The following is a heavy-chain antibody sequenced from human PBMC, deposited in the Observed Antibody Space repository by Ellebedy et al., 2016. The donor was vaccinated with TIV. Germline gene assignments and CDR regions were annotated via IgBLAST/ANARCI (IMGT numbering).Heavy chain of an antibody. CDR1: GYTFTNNA. CDR2: ITPNNGGT. J-gene: IGHJ4*02. V-gene: IGHV1-2*02. Sequence: AASVKVSCKASGYTFTNNAITWVRQAPGQGLEWMGWITPNNGGTNYAQKFRGRVTMTRDTSINTAHMELSTLTSDDTAVYYCAISPNQYFFDYWGQGTLVTVSS. CDR3: AISPNQYFFDY. D-gene: IGHD3-9*01.